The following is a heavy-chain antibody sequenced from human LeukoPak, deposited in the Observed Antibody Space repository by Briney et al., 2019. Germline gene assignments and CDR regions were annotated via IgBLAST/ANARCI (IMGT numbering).Heavy chain of an antibody. CDR1: GSTFSASV. CDR3: TRHAGARDDY. J-gene: IGHJ4*02. CDR2: IRSKANSYAT. Sequence: PGGSLRLSCAASGSTFSASVMHWVRQASGKGLEWVGRIRSKANSYATSYAASVKGRFTISRDDSKNTAYLQMNSLKTEDTAVYYCTRHAGARDDYWGQGTLVTVSS. D-gene: IGHD3-10*01. V-gene: IGHV3-73*01.